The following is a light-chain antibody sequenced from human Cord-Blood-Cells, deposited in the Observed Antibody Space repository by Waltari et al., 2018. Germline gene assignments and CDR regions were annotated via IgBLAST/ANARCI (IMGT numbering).Light chain of an antibody. CDR3: QRTYNAPPA. V-gene: IGKV1-27*01. CDR2: SAS. J-gene: IGKJ4*01. CDR1: QGISSH. Sequence: DIQLTQSPSSLSASVGDRVTITCRVSQGISSHLNWYRQKPGKVPKLLIYSASNLQSGVPSRFSGSGSGTDFTLTISSLQPEDVATYYCQRTYNAPPAFGGGTKVEIK.